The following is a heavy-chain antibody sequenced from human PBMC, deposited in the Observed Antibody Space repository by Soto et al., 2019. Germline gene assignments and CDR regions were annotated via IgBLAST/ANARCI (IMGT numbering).Heavy chain of an antibody. J-gene: IGHJ4*02. CDR1: GGSISSSIYY. CDR2: IYYSGST. V-gene: IGHV4-39*07. CDR3: ARCVVNEWLRSRHFDY. Sequence: SETLSLTCTVSGGSISSSIYYWGWIRQPPGKGLEWIGSIYYSGSTYYNPSLKSRVTISVDTSKNQFSLKLSSVTAADTAVYYCARCVVNEWLRSRHFDYWGQGTLVTVSS. D-gene: IGHD5-12*01.